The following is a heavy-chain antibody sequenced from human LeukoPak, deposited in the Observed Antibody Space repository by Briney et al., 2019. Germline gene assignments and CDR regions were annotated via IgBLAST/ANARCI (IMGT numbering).Heavy chain of an antibody. CDR3: ATEGTDGRGCFGWFDS. D-gene: IGHD3-3*01. CDR1: GFTFSDYW. CDR2: IKEDGSVK. V-gene: IGHV3-7*01. J-gene: IGHJ5*01. Sequence: PGGSLRLSCVASGFTFSDYWMTWVRQAPGKGLEWVANIKEDGSVKYYVDSVKGRFTISRDNAKNSLYLQLNSLRVEDTAVYYCATEGTDGRGCFGWFDSWGQGTLVTVSS.